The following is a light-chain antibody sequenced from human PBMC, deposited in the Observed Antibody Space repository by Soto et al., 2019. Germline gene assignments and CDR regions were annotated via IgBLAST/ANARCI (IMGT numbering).Light chain of an antibody. J-gene: IGLJ2*01. CDR2: SNN. Sequence: QPVLTQPPSASGTPGQRVTISCSGSSSNIGSNTVNWYQQLPGTAPKLLSYSNNQRPSGVPDRFSGSKSGTSASLAISGLQSEDEADYYCAAWDDSLNGQVVFGGGTKLTVL. CDR3: AAWDDSLNGQVV. CDR1: SSNIGSNT. V-gene: IGLV1-44*01.